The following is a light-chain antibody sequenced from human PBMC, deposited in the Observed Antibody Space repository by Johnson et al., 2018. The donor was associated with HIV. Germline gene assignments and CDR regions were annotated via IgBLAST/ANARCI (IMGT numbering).Light chain of an antibody. CDR3: GTWDSRLSVYV. Sequence: QSVLTQPPSVSAAPGQKVTISCSGSSSNIGNIYVSWYQQLPGTAPKLLIFYNLKRPSRIPDRFSGSKSGTSATLVITGLLSGDEADDYFGTWDSRLSVYVFGTGTKVTVL. V-gene: IGLV1-51*01. CDR1: SSNIGNIY. CDR2: YNL. J-gene: IGLJ1*01.